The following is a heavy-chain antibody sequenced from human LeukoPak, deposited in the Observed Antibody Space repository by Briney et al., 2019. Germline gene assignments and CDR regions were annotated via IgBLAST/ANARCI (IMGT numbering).Heavy chain of an antibody. Sequence: GGSLRLSCAASGFTSSSYAMSWVRQAPGKGLEWVSAISGSGGSTYYADSVKGRFTISRDNSKNTLYLQMNSLRAEDTAVYYCAKDPLASRYCSSTSCYTNWFDPWGQGTLVTVSS. CDR1: GFTSSSYA. J-gene: IGHJ5*02. CDR2: ISGSGGST. V-gene: IGHV3-23*01. D-gene: IGHD2-2*02. CDR3: AKDPLASRYCSSTSCYTNWFDP.